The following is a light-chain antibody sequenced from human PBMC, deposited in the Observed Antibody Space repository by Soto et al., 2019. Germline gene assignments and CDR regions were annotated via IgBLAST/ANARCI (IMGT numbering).Light chain of an antibody. CDR1: QSVSNNH. CDR2: GAS. V-gene: IGKV3-20*01. J-gene: IGKJ1*01. CDR3: QQYCSSGT. Sequence: EIVLSQSPRSLSLSPAERATLSCRASQSVSNNHLDWYQQKPGQAPRLLIYGASTSATGIPDRFSGSGSGTDFSLTISRLGPEDFGVYYCQQYCSSGTFGQGTKGDSK.